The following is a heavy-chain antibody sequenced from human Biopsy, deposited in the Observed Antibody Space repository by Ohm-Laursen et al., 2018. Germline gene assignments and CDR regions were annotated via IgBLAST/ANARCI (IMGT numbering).Heavy chain of an antibody. Sequence: VASVKVSCKGSGYTFRNYGISWVRQAPGQGLEWMGWISAYTGNTKFSQKFQDRVTMTTDTSTSTAYMELKSLTSDDTAVYYCASGPRDPNYFDSWGQGTLVTVSS. CDR3: ASGPRDPNYFDS. D-gene: IGHD2-21*02. CDR1: GYTFRNYG. V-gene: IGHV1-18*01. CDR2: ISAYTGNT. J-gene: IGHJ4*02.